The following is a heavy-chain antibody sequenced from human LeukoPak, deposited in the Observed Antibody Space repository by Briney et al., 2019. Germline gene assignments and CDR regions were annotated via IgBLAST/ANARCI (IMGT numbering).Heavy chain of an antibody. Sequence: PAETLSLTCTVSGGSISSSSCYWGGIRQPPGKGLEWIGSIYYSGSTYYNPSLKSRVTISVDTSKNQFSLKLSSVTAADAAVYYCARQDRSAYYFDYWGQGTLVTVSS. V-gene: IGHV4-39*01. CDR3: ARQDRSAYYFDY. D-gene: IGHD3-22*01. CDR1: GGSISSSSCY. CDR2: IYYSGST. J-gene: IGHJ4*02.